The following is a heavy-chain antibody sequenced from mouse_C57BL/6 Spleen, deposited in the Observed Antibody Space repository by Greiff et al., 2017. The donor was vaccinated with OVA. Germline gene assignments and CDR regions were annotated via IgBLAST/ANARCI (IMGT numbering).Heavy chain of an antibody. J-gene: IGHJ2*01. CDR1: GYTFTSYW. CDR3: AKDGTDSNYPYYFDY. D-gene: IGHD2-5*01. CDR2: IHPNSGST. Sequence: QVQLQQPGAELVKPGASVKLSCKASGYTFTSYWMHWVKQRPGQGLEWIGMIHPNSGSTNYNEKFKSKATLTVDKSSSTAYMQRSSLTSEDSAVYYGAKDGTDSNYPYYFDYWGQGTTLTVSS. V-gene: IGHV1-64*01.